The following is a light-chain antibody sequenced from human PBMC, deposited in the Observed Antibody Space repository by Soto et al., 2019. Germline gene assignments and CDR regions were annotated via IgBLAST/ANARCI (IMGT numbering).Light chain of an antibody. V-gene: IGKV1-9*01. CDR2: AAS. J-gene: IGKJ4*01. CDR3: QQLNSYPRALT. Sequence: IQLTQSPSSLSAPVGDRVTITCRASQGISSYLAWYQQKPGKAPKLLIYAASTLQSGVPSRFSGSGSGTDFTLTISSLQPEDFATYYCQQLNSYPRALTFGGGTKVDIK. CDR1: QGISSY.